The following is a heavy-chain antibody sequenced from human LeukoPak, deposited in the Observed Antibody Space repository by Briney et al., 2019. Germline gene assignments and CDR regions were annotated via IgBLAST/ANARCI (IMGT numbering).Heavy chain of an antibody. CDR3: AKADEVASATIGPAGY. D-gene: IGHD2-2*01. CDR1: GFTFSSYG. Sequence: GGSLRLSCAASGFTFSSYGMHWVRQAPGKGLEWVAFIRYDGSNKYYADSVKGRFTISRDNSKNTLYLQMNSLRAEDTAVYYCAKADEVASATIGPAGYWGQGTLVTVSS. CDR2: IRYDGSNK. V-gene: IGHV3-30*02. J-gene: IGHJ4*02.